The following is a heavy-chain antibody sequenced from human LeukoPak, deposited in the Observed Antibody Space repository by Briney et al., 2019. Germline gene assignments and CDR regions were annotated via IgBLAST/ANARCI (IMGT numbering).Heavy chain of an antibody. CDR3: ARGTLGYCSSTSCYRNYFDY. Sequence: SETLSLTCTVSGGSISSYYWSWIRQPPRKGLEWIGYIYYSGSTNYNPSLKSRVTISVDTSKNQFSLKLSSVTAADTAVYYCARGTLGYCSSTSCYRNYFDYWGQGTLVTVSS. J-gene: IGHJ4*02. CDR1: GGSISSYY. V-gene: IGHV4-59*01. CDR2: IYYSGST. D-gene: IGHD2-2*01.